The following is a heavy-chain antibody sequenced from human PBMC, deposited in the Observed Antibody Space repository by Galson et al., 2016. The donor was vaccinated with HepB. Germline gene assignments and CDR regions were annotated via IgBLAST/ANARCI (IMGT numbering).Heavy chain of an antibody. J-gene: IGHJ3*01. CDR3: AHSGQYFDWLVVKNYAFDL. D-gene: IGHD3-9*01. V-gene: IGHV2-5*02. CDR1: GFSLSTSGVG. Sequence: PALVKPTQTLTLPCPFSGFSLSTSGVGVGWIRQPPGKALEWLALIYWDDDERYRPSLKSRLTITKDTSKNQVVLTMTNMAPVDTATYYCAHSGQYFDWLVVKNYAFDLWGQGTIVTVSA. CDR2: IYWDDDE.